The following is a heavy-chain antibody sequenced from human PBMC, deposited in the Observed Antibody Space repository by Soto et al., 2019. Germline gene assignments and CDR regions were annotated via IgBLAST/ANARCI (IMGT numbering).Heavy chain of an antibody. CDR3: AIDVLCSRYFDY. CDR1: GFIFSNDV. V-gene: IGHV3-30-3*01. Sequence: QVQLVESGGGVVQPGRSLRLSCAASGFIFSNDVMYWVRQAPGKGLEWVAFMSYDGTTKYYADAVKGRFTISRDNSKNTLYLQMNNLRPEDTGVYYCAIDVLCSRYFDYWGQGTLVTVSS. J-gene: IGHJ4*02. CDR2: MSYDGTTK. D-gene: IGHD3-10*02.